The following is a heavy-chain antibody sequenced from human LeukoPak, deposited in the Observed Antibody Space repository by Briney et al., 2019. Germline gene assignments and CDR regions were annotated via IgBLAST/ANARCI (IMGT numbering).Heavy chain of an antibody. CDR3: AREDHLASPYYYFDY. V-gene: IGHV1-69*04. Sequence: SVKVSCKASGGTFSSYAISWVRQAPGQGLAWMGRIIPILGIANYAQKFQGRVTITADKSTSTAYMELSSLRSEDTAVYYCAREDHLASPYYYFDYWGQGTLVTVSS. D-gene: IGHD2-8*01. J-gene: IGHJ4*02. CDR2: IIPILGIA. CDR1: GGTFSSYA.